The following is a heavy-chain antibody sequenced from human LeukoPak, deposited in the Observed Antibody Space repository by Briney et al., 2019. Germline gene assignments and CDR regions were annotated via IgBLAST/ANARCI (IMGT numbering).Heavy chain of an antibody. Sequence: GGSLRLSCAASGFTFSSYSMNWVRQAPGKGLEWVSSISSSSSYIYYADSVKGRFIISRDISKNTLYLQMNSLRAEDSALYYCARGGRGSAAVVAPRSFDIWGQGTMVTVSS. CDR3: ARGGRGSAAVVAPRSFDI. V-gene: IGHV3-21*04. CDR2: ISSSSSYI. D-gene: IGHD3-22*01. CDR1: GFTFSSYS. J-gene: IGHJ3*02.